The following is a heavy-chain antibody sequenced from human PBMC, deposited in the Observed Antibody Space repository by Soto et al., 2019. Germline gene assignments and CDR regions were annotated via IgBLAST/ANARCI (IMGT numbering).Heavy chain of an antibody. CDR1: GGSISSSSYY. CDR3: ARRVGVVTNRVGAFDI. CDR2: IYYSGST. Sequence: QLQLQVSGPGLVKPSETLSLTCTVSGGSISSSSYYWGWIRQPPGKGLEWFGGIYYSGSTYYNPSFKNRDTISVDTSKNQFSLKLSSVTAADTAVYYCARRVGVVTNRVGAFDIWGQGTMVTVSS. J-gene: IGHJ3*02. D-gene: IGHD2-21*02. V-gene: IGHV4-39*01.